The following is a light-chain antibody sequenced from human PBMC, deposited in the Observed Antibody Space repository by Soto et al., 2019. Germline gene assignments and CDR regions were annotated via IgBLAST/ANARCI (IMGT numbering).Light chain of an antibody. Sequence: DIQMTQSPSSLSASVGDRVTITCRASQSISNNLNWYQQKQGKAPKLLIYAASSLENGVPSSFSGSGSGTDFTLTISSLQPEDFATYYCQQPYSAPYSFGQGTKLEIK. J-gene: IGKJ2*01. V-gene: IGKV1-39*01. CDR3: QQPYSAPYS. CDR2: AAS. CDR1: QSISNN.